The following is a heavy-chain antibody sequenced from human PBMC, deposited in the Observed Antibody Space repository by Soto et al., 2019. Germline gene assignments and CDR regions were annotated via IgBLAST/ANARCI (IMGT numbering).Heavy chain of an antibody. CDR1: GYTFTSYG. J-gene: IGHJ6*02. D-gene: IGHD3-3*01. CDR3: ASTPATLRFLESLTYYYGMDV. Sequence: ASVKVSCKASGYTFTSYGISWVRQAPGQGLEWMGWISAYNGNTNYAQKLQGRVTMTTDTSTSTAYMELRSLRSDDTAVYYCASTPATLRFLESLTYYYGMDVCGQGTTVTVSS. V-gene: IGHV1-18*04. CDR2: ISAYNGNT.